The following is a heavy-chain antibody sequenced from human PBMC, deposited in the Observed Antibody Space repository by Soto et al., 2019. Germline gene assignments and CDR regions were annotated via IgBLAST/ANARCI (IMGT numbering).Heavy chain of an antibody. CDR2: ISYDGSNK. J-gene: IGHJ3*02. V-gene: IGHV3-30*18. CDR3: AKGDLWFGELPAHAFDI. CDR1: GFPFSSYC. D-gene: IGHD3-10*01. Sequence: PGGSLRLSCAASGFPFSSYCMHWVRQAPGKGLEWVAVISYDGSNKYYADSVKGRFTISRDNSKNTLYLQMNSLRAEDTAVYYCAKGDLWFGELPAHAFDIWGQGTMVTVSS.